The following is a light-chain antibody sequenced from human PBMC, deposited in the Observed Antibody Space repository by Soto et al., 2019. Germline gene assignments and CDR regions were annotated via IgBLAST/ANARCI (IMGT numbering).Light chain of an antibody. J-gene: IGLJ2*01. CDR1: NIGSKS. Sequence: SYELTQPPSVSVAPGQTARITCGETNIGSKSVHWYQQKPGQAPVLVVYDTSDRPSGIPERFSGSNSGNTATLTINRVEAGDEADYYCQVWDISSDQRIFGGGTKLTVL. CDR2: DTS. V-gene: IGLV3-21*02. CDR3: QVWDISSDQRI.